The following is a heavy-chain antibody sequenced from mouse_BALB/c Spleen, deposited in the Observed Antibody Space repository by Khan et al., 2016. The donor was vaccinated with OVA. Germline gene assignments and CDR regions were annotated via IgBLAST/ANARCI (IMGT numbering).Heavy chain of an antibody. CDR2: IVPGSDST. J-gene: IGHJ2*01. V-gene: IGHV1S41*01. CDR3: ARGMGGKVPLDY. D-gene: IGHD1-1*02. Sequence: DLVKPGASVKLSCKATGYTFTSYWINWIKQRPGQGLEWIGRIVPGSDSTYYNEMFKGKATLTVDTSSSTAYIQLSSLSSEDSAVYCCARGMGGKVPLDYWGQGTTLTVSS. CDR1: GYTFTSYW.